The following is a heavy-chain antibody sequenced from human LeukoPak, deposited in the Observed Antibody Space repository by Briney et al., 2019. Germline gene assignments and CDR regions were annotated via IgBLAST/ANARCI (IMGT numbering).Heavy chain of an antibody. J-gene: IGHJ4*02. CDR2: INPNSGGT. CDR3: AREGSRGYSYGYSDY. D-gene: IGHD5-18*01. Sequence: ASVKVSCKASGYTFTGYYMHWVRQAPGQGLEWMGWINPNSGGTNYAQKFQGRVTMTRDMSTSTVYMELSSLRSEDTAVYYCAREGSRGYSYGYSDYWGQGTLVTVSS. V-gene: IGHV1-2*02. CDR1: GYTFTGYY.